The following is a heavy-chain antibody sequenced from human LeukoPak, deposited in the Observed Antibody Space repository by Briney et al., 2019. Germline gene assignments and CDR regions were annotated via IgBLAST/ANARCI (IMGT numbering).Heavy chain of an antibody. D-gene: IGHD1-26*01. J-gene: IGHJ4*02. CDR1: GFTFSSYG. CDR2: ISYDGSNK. CDR3: TYSGSQKFDY. V-gene: IGHV3-30*03. Sequence: GGSLRLSCAASGFTFSSYGMHWVRQAPGKGLEWVAVISYDGSNKYYADSVKGRFTISRDNSKNTLYLQMNSLRAKDTAVYYCTYSGSQKFDYWGQGTLVTVSS.